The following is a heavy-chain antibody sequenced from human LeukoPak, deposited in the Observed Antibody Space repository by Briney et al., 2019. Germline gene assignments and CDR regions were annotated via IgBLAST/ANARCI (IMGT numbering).Heavy chain of an antibody. CDR3: ARHTSGRAGGDFDY. V-gene: IGHV4-59*08. CDR2: MYYGGTS. CDR1: GGSVSGYH. D-gene: IGHD5-12*01. Sequence: SATLSLTYTVSGGSVSGYHWSGNPQSPEKGLEWIAYMYYGGTSSYNPSLKTRVTMSVDTSKNQVSLRLSSVTAADTALYYCARHTSGRAGGDFDYWGQGALVTVSS. J-gene: IGHJ4*02.